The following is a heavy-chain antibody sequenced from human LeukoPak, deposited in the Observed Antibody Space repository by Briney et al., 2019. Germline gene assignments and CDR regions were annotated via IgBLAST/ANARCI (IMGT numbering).Heavy chain of an antibody. J-gene: IGHJ4*02. CDR1: GDSVSSNGAA. Sequence: SQTLSLTCAISGDSVSSNGAAWNWIRQSPSRGLEWLGRTYYRSKWYNDYSASLNSRITINPDTSKNQFSLQLKSVTPEDTAVYYCARYDYGAPDYWGQGTLVTVSS. V-gene: IGHV6-1*01. D-gene: IGHD5-12*01. CDR3: ARYDYGAPDY. CDR2: TYYRSKWYN.